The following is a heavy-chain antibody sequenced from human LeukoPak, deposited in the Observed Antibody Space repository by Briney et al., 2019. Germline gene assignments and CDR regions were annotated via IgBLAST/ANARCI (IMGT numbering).Heavy chain of an antibody. D-gene: IGHD6-13*01. Sequence: GGSLRLSCAASGFTFTGYAMSWVRQAPGKGLEWVSAISGSGGSTHYADSVKGRFSISRDNSKSTVYLQMNSLRAEDKAVYYCAKDQKSIAATGYDYWGQGTLVTVSS. CDR1: GFTFTGYA. J-gene: IGHJ4*02. V-gene: IGHV3-23*01. CDR2: ISGSGGST. CDR3: AKDQKSIAATGYDY.